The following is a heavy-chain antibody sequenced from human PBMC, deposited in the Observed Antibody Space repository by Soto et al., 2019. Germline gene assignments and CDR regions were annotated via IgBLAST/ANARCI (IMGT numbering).Heavy chain of an antibody. CDR3: AKDEGGSFSAFSWFDP. Sequence: EVQLLESGGGLVQPGGSLRLSCAASGFTFSSYAMSWVRQAPGKGLEWVSAISGSGGSTYYADSVKGRFTISRDNPKNTLYLQMNSLRAEDTAVYYCAKDEGGSFSAFSWFDPWGQGTLVTVSS. V-gene: IGHV3-23*01. CDR2: ISGSGGST. CDR1: GFTFSSYA. D-gene: IGHD2-15*01. J-gene: IGHJ5*02.